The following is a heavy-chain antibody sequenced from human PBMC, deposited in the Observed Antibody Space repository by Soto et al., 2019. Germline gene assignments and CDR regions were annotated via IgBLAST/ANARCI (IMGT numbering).Heavy chain of an antibody. V-gene: IGHV3-23*01. CDR2: ISGSGGST. CDR3: AKDYTPPGIVGVPDAIATTDY. CDR1: GFTFNSYA. D-gene: IGHD2-2*02. J-gene: IGHJ4*01. Sequence: GVSLRLSCAASGFTFNSYAMSWVRQAPGKGLEWVSAISGSGGSTYYADSVKGRFTISRDNSKNTLYLQMNSLRAEDTAVYYCAKDYTPPGIVGVPDAIATTDYWGQVTLVSAS.